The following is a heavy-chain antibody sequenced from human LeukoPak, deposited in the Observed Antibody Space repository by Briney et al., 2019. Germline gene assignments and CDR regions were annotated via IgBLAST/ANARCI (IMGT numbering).Heavy chain of an antibody. CDR1: GVSISSYY. Sequence: PSETLSLTCTVSGVSISSYYWSWIRQPPGKGLEWIGYIYYSGSTNYNPSLKSRVTISVDTSKNQFSLKLSSVTAADTAVYYCARVGEQLVIDYWGQGTLVTVSS. D-gene: IGHD6-6*01. V-gene: IGHV4-59*01. J-gene: IGHJ4*02. CDR2: IYYSGST. CDR3: ARVGEQLVIDY.